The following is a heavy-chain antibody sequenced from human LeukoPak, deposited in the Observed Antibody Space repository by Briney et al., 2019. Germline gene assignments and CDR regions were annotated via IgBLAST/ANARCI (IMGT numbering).Heavy chain of an antibody. D-gene: IGHD3-10*01. Sequence: SETLSLTCIVSGVSISSSNCYWGWIRQPPGKGLEWIGSVYYSGGTYYNPSLKSRVTISVDTSKKRFSLMLSSVTAADTAVYYCARLAAVSGFYYFDYWGQGTLVTVSS. V-gene: IGHV4-39*02. CDR1: GVSISSSNCY. J-gene: IGHJ4*02. CDR3: ARLAAVSGFYYFDY. CDR2: VYYSGGT.